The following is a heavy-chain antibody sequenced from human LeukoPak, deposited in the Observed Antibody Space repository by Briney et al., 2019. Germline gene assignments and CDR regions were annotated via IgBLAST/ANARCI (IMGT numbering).Heavy chain of an antibody. J-gene: IGHJ4*02. V-gene: IGHV3-33*06. CDR3: AKDRVSSVFDY. Sequence: GGSLRLSCAASGCTFSSYGMHWVRQAPGKGLEWVAVIWYDGSNKYYADSVKGRFTISRDNSKNTLYLQMNSLRAEDTAVYYCAKDRVSSVFDYWGQGTLVTVSS. D-gene: IGHD6-6*01. CDR2: IWYDGSNK. CDR1: GCTFSSYG.